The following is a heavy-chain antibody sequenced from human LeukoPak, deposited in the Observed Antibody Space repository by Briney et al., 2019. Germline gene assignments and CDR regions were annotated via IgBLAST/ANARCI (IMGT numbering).Heavy chain of an antibody. CDR3: TRSGGSTTNFDY. CDR2: VYHSGST. J-gene: IGHJ4*02. CDR1: GYSISSGYY. V-gene: IGHV4-38-2*01. Sequence: SETLSLTCAVSGYSISSGYYWGWIRQPPGKGLEWIGRVYHSGSTYYNPSLNSRVSLSVDTSKKQFSLKLSFVTAADTAVYYCTRSGGSTTNFDYWGQGTLVAVSS. D-gene: IGHD1-26*01.